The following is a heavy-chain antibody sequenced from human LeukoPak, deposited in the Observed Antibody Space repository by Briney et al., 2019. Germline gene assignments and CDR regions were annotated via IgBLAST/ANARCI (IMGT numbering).Heavy chain of an antibody. Sequence: SGGSLRLSWAASGXTFSDYYVTWIRQASGTGLEWVSDISSSGSHTNYADSVKGRLTISRDNAKNSLYLQMNTLRAEDTAVYYCARVGWVTSSGYYFDYWGQGTLVTVSS. CDR3: ARVGWVTSSGYYFDY. V-gene: IGHV3-11*06. J-gene: IGHJ4*02. CDR2: ISSSGSHT. D-gene: IGHD3-22*01. CDR1: GXTFSDYY.